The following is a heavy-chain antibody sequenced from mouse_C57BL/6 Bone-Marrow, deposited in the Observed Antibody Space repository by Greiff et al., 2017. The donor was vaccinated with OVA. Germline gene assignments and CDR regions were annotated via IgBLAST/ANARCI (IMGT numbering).Heavy chain of an antibody. CDR2: ISDGGSYT. J-gene: IGHJ2*01. D-gene: IGHD1-1*01. Sequence: EVKVVESGGGLVKPGGSLKLSCAASGFTFRSYAMSWVRQTPEKRLEWVATISDGGSYTYYPDNVKGRFTISRDNAKNNLYLQMSHLKSEATARYYCARDSSDYFDYWGQGTTLTVSS. CDR3: ARDSSDYFDY. CDR1: GFTFRSYA. V-gene: IGHV5-4*03.